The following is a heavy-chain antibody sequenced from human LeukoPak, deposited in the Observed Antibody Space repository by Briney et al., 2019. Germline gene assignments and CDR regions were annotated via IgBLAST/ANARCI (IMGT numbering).Heavy chain of an antibody. CDR1: GYSFTSYW. V-gene: IGHV5-10-1*01. CDR2: IDPSDSYT. J-gene: IGHJ4*02. CDR3: ASPSYNIVATMETDY. Sequence: GESLRISCKGSGYSFTSYWISWVRQMPGKGLEWMGRIDPSDSYTNYSPSFQGHVTISADKSISTAYLQWSSLKASDTAMYYCASPSYNIVATMETDYWGQGTLVTVSS. D-gene: IGHD5-12*01.